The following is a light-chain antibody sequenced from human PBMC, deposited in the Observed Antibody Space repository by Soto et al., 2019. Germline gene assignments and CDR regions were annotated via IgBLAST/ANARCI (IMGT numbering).Light chain of an antibody. CDR3: QQYGSSIT. CDR1: QSVSSSY. CDR2: GAS. V-gene: IGKV3-20*01. J-gene: IGKJ5*01. Sequence: EILLTQSPATLPLSPGERATLSCRASQSVSSSYLAWYQQKPGQPTRLLIYGASSRATGIPDRFSGSGSGTDFTLIISRLAPEDFAVYCCQQYGSSITFGQGTRLEIK.